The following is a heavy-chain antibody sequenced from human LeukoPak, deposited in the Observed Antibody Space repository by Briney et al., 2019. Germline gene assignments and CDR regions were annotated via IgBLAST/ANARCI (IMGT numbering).Heavy chain of an antibody. CDR2: IYSGGST. CDR3: ARVRSTTGTDFDY. V-gene: IGHV3-53*01. D-gene: IGHD1-1*01. J-gene: IGHJ4*02. Sequence: GGSLRLSCAASGFTVSSNYMSWVRQAPGKGLEWVSVIYSGGSTYYADSVKGRFTISRDNSKNTLYLQMNSLRAEDTAVYHCARVRSTTGTDFDYWGQGTLVTVSS. CDR1: GFTVSSNY.